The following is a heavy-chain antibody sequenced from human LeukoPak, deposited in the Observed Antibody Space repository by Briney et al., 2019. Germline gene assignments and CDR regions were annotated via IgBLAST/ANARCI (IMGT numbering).Heavy chain of an antibody. CDR2: IRQDGSEK. Sequence: PGGSLRLSCEVSGFTFTDFWMNWVRQAPGKGPEWLASIRQDGSEKTYVDSVKGRFTISRDNTKNSLSLQLNGLRAEDTAVYYCARDGTAPGLYFDLWGQGTLVTVSS. V-gene: IGHV3-7*01. J-gene: IGHJ4*01. CDR1: GFTFTDFW. D-gene: IGHD6-13*01. CDR3: ARDGTAPGLYFDL.